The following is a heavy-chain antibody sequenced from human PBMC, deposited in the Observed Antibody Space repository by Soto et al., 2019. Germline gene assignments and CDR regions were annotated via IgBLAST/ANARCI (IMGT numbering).Heavy chain of an antibody. CDR2: IFSNDDK. CDR1: GFSLSNARLG. Sequence: QVTLKESGPVVVKPTETLTLTCTVSGFSLSNARLGVSWIRQTPGKALEWLAHIFSNDDKSYSTSLKNRLTISKDTPTSLVVLTITNMDPVDSATYFCALIKDCSRTDCYLASFDPWGQGTLVTVSS. D-gene: IGHD2-2*01. J-gene: IGHJ5*02. CDR3: ALIKDCSRTDCYLASFDP. V-gene: IGHV2-26*01.